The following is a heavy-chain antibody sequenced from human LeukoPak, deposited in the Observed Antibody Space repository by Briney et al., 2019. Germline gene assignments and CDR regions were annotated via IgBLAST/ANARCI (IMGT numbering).Heavy chain of an antibody. D-gene: IGHD5-24*01. CDR2: IYPGDSDT. CDR3: ARLPGGYGYKNTFDY. V-gene: IGHV5-51*01. J-gene: IGHJ4*02. CDR1: GYSFTSYW. Sequence: GESLKISCKGSGYSFTSYWIGWVRQMPGKGLEWMGIIYPGDSDTRYSPSFQGQVTISADKSISTAYLQWSSLKASDTAMYYCARLPGGYGYKNTFDYWGQGTLVTVSS.